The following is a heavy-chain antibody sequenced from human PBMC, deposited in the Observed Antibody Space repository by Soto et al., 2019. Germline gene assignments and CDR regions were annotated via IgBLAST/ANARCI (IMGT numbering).Heavy chain of an antibody. CDR3: ASHPFRGFWSGHYTFDY. Sequence: PGESLKISCKGSGYSFTSYWISWVRQMPGKGLEWMGRIDPSDSYTNYSPSFQGHVTISADKSISTAYLQWSSLKASDTAMYYCASHPFRGFWSGHYTFDYWGQGTLVTVSS. J-gene: IGHJ4*02. D-gene: IGHD3-3*01. CDR1: GYSFTSYW. CDR2: IDPSDSYT. V-gene: IGHV5-10-1*01.